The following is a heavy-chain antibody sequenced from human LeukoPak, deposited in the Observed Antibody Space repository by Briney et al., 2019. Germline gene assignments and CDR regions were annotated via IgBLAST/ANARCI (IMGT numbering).Heavy chain of an antibody. CDR2: INPTSGGT. Sequence: PSGKVCCTASGYTFTCCYMHWVRQAPGPGLEWMGWINPTSGGTKYAQKFQGRVTMTRNTSVSTAYMALSRLRSDDPGVYYCAREGDDILTAAFDYWGQGTLVTVSS. D-gene: IGHD3-9*01. CDR1: GYTFTCCY. J-gene: IGHJ4*02. CDR3: AREGDDILTAAFDY. V-gene: IGHV1-2*02.